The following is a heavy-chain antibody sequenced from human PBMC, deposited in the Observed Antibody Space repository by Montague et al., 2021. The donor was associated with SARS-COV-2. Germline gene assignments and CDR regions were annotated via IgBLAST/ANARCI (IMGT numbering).Heavy chain of an antibody. CDR2: TYNSDST. Sequence: LSLTCTVSRGSISSGDYYWNWIRQPPGKGLEWIGYTYNSDSTNYNPSLKSRVSISVDTSKNQLSLKLSSVTAADTAVYYCAGSLSGNQERGDYWGHGTLVTVSS. V-gene: IGHV4-30-4*01. CDR1: RGSISSGDYY. J-gene: IGHJ4*01. CDR3: AGSLSGNQERGDY. D-gene: IGHD1-26*01.